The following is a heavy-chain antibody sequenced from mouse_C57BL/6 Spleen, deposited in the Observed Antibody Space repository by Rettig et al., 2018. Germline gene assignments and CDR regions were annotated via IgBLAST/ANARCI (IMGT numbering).Heavy chain of an antibody. V-gene: IGHV5-6*01. J-gene: IGHJ3*01. CDR1: GFTFSSYG. D-gene: IGHD6-1*01. CDR3: ASPNPLFAY. CDR2: ISSGGSYT. Sequence: EVQLVESGGDLVKPGGSLKLSCAASGFTFSSYGMSWVRQTPDKRLEWVATISSGGSYTYYPDSVKGRFTISRDNAKNTLYLQMSSLKSEDTAMYYCASPNPLFAYWGQGTLVTVSA.